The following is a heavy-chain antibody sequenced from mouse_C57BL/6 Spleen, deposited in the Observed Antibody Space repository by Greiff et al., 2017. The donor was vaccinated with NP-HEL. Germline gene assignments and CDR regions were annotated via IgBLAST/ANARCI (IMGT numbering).Heavy chain of an antibody. D-gene: IGHD2-4*01. CDR2: ISSGGSYT. CDR1: GFTFSSYG. J-gene: IGHJ4*01. CDR3: ARGDYGYYYAMDY. V-gene: IGHV5-6*01. Sequence: EVMLVESGGDLVKPGGSLKLSCAASGFTFSSYGMSWVRQTPDKRLEWVATISSGGSYTYYPDSVKGRFTISRDNAKNTLYLQMSSLKSEDTAMYYCARGDYGYYYAMDYWGQGTSVTVSS.